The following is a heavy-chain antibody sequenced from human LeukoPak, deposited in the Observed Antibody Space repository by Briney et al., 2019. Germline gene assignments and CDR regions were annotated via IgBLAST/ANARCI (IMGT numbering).Heavy chain of an antibody. CDR3: AKDRAQQLVLDF. CDR1: GFTFSSYA. J-gene: IGHJ4*02. D-gene: IGHD6-13*01. Sequence: RAGGSLRLSCAASGFTFSSYAMSWVRQAPGKGLEWVSAIIGSGSSTYHADSVKGRFTISRDNSKNTLFLQMNSLRAEDTAVYYCAKDRAQQLVLDFWGQGTLVTVSS. V-gene: IGHV3-23*01. CDR2: IIGSGSST.